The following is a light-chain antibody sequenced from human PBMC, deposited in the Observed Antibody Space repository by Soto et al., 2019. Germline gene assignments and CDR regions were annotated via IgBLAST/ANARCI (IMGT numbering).Light chain of an antibody. CDR2: DVS. CDR3: SSYTSSSTDV. Sequence: QSALTQPASVSGSPGQSITISCTGTSSDVGDYNYVSWYQQHPGKAPKLMIFDVSNRPSGVSNRFSGSKSGNTASLTISGLQAEDEAEYYCSSYTSSSTDVFGTGTQLTVL. V-gene: IGLV2-14*01. CDR1: SSDVGDYNY. J-gene: IGLJ1*01.